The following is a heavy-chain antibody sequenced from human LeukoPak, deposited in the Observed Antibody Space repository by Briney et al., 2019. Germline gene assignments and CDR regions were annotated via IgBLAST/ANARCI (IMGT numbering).Heavy chain of an antibody. CDR3: AGSSWYGLGDY. Sequence: SETLSLTCTVSGGSISSYYWSWIRQPPGKGLEWIGYIYYSGSTNYNPSLKSRVTISVDTSKNQFSLKLSSVTAADTAVYYCAGSSWYGLGDYWGQRTLVTVSS. J-gene: IGHJ4*02. CDR1: GGSISSYY. D-gene: IGHD6-13*01. CDR2: IYYSGST. V-gene: IGHV4-59*01.